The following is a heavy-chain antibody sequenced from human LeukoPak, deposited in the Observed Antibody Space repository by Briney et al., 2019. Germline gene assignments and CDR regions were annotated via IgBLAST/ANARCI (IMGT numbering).Heavy chain of an antibody. Sequence: GGSLRLSCTASGFTFGDYAINWVRQAPGKGLEWVGFIRSKAYGGTTEWAASVKGRFSISRDDSKTIAYLQMNSLKTEDTAVYYCTRSDAKGDYGDYWGQGTLVTVSS. D-gene: IGHD1-26*01. CDR1: GFTFGDYA. CDR3: TRSDAKGDYGDY. J-gene: IGHJ4*02. V-gene: IGHV3-49*04. CDR2: IRSKAYGGTT.